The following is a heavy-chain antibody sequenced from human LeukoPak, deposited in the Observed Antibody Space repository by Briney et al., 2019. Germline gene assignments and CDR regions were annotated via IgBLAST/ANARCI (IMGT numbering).Heavy chain of an antibody. CDR1: GFTFSDHH. CDR2: ISGSGTTI. J-gene: IGHJ4*02. CDR3: ARVGGYYDFWSGRPPYFDY. V-gene: IGHV3-11*04. Sequence: PGGSLRLSCATSGFTFSDHHMDWVRQAPGKGLEWVSYISGSGTTIYYADSMQGRFTISRDNAKNSLSLEIHSLGAEDTALYFCARVGGYYDFWSGRPPYFDYWGQGALVTVSS. D-gene: IGHD3-3*01.